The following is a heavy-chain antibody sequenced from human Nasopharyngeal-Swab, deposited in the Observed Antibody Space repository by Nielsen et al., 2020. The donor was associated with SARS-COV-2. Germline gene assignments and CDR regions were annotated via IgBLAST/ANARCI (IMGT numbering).Heavy chain of an antibody. J-gene: IGHJ4*02. CDR2: IWFDGSSD. D-gene: IGHD1-1*01. Sequence: WIRQPPGKGLEWVAVIWFDGSSDYYADSVKGRFTVSRDNSRNRLYLQMDSLRAEDSAVYYCVRAFNWSDAFNYCGQGTLVTVSS. CDR3: VRAFNWSDAFNY. V-gene: IGHV3-33*01.